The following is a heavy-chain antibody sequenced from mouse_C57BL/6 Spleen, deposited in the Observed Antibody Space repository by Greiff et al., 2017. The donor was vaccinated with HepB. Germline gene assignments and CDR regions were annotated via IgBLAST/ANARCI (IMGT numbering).Heavy chain of an antibody. CDR1: GFNIKDYY. V-gene: IGHV14-1*01. Sequence: EVQLQQSGAELVRPGASVKLSCTASGFNIKDYYMHWVKQRPEQGLEWIGRIDPEDGDTEYAPKFQGKATMTADTSSNTAYLQLSSLTSEDTAVYYCTVYSNLAWFAYWGQGTLVTVSA. J-gene: IGHJ3*01. CDR3: TVYSNLAWFAY. D-gene: IGHD2-5*01. CDR2: IDPEDGDT.